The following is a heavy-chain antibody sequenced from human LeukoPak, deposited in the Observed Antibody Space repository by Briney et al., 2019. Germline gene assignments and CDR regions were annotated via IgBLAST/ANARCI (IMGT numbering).Heavy chain of an antibody. D-gene: IGHD6-6*01. J-gene: IGHJ5*02. V-gene: IGHV4-34*01. Sequence: RSSETLSLTCAVYGVSFSGYYWSWIRQPPGKGLEWSGEINHSGSTNYNPSLTSRVTISVDTAKDQFSLKLSSVSAADTAVYYCERGQYSSPPGWFDPWGQGTLVTVSS. CDR2: INHSGST. CDR3: ERGQYSSPPGWFDP. CDR1: GVSFSGYY.